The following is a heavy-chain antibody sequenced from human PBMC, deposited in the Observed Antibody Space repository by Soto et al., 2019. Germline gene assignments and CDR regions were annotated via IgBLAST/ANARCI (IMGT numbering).Heavy chain of an antibody. D-gene: IGHD5-12*01. J-gene: IGHJ6*02. CDR1: GGTFSSYA. Sequence: SVKVSCKASGGTFSSYAISWVRQAPGQGLEWMGGIIPIFGTANYAQKFQGRVTITADESTSTAYMELSSLRSEDTAVYYCASTHSGYDYAYYYGMDVWGQGTMVTVSS. CDR3: ASTHSGYDYAYYYGMDV. V-gene: IGHV1-69*13. CDR2: IIPIFGTA.